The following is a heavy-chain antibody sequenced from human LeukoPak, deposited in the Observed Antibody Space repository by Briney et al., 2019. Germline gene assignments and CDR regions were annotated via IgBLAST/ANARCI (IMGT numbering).Heavy chain of an antibody. J-gene: IGHJ6*03. CDR2: ISSSSYI. V-gene: IGHV3-21*04. CDR1: GFTFSSYS. D-gene: IGHD3-22*01. Sequence: PGGSLRLSCAASGFTFSSYSMNWVRQAPGKGLEWVSSISSSSYIYYADSVKGRFTISRDNSKNSLYLQMNSLRAEDTALYYCAKDYDSSGLYYYMDVWGKGTTVTVSS. CDR3: AKDYDSSGLYYYMDV.